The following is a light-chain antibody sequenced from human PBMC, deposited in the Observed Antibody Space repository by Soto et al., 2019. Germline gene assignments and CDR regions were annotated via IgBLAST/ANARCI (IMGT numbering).Light chain of an antibody. V-gene: IGKV3-15*01. CDR1: QSISNN. Sequence: EIVMTQSPATLSVSPGERATLSCRAGQSISNNLAWYQQKPGQAPRLLTYGASTRATGIPARFTGSGSGTEFTLTISSLQSEDFAVYYCQQYSNWPRTFGKGTKVDIK. J-gene: IGKJ1*01. CDR2: GAS. CDR3: QQYSNWPRT.